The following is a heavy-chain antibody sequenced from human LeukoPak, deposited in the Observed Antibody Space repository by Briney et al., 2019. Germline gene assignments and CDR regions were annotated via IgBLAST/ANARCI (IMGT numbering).Heavy chain of an antibody. CDR1: GDSMYNYY. J-gene: IGHJ4*02. CDR3: ARGDSGSYSPLDY. CDR2: IYSSGST. V-gene: IGHV4-4*07. Sequence: SSETLSLTCTVSGDSMYNYYWSWIRQPAGKGLEWIGRIYSSGSTDYNPSLKSRVTMSVDTYKNQFSLSMGSVTAADTAVYYCARGDSGSYSPLDYGGQGTLVSVSS. D-gene: IGHD1-26*01.